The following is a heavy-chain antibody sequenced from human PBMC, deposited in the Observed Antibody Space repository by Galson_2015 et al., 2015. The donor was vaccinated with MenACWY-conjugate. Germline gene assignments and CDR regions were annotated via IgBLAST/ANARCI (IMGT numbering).Heavy chain of an antibody. D-gene: IGHD6-19*01. J-gene: IGHJ6*02. V-gene: IGHV6-1*01. Sequence: CAISGDSVSSNSGAWNWIRQSPSRGLEWLGRTYYRSKWYNDYAVSVKSRITVNPDTSKNQFPLQLNSVTPEDTAVYYCARGASIVVPGTPYYYYGMDVWGQGTTVTVSS. CDR1: GDSVSSNSGA. CDR2: TYYRSKWYN. CDR3: ARGASIVVPGTPYYYYGMDV.